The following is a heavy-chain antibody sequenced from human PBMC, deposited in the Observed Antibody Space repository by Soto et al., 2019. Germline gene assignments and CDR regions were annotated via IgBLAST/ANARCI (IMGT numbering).Heavy chain of an antibody. Sequence: XGTLSLTAAVYGGSFSGYYWTWIRQPPGKGLEWIGEINHSGGTNQNPSLKSRVSISVDTSKNQFSLKLRSVTAADAAVYYCARGISMMVAVQVGAPDKYYFDSWGQGTLVTVSS. V-gene: IGHV4-34*01. J-gene: IGHJ4*02. D-gene: IGHD3-22*01. CDR2: INHSGGT. CDR3: ARGISMMVAVQVGAPDKYYFDS. CDR1: GGSFSGYY.